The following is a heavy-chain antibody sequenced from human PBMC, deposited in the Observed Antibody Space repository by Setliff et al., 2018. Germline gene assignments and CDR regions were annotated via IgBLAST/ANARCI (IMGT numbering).Heavy chain of an antibody. CDR2: IYYSGST. J-gene: IGHJ4*02. CDR1: GGSISSGGYY. CDR3: ARERVLRFLRGFDY. D-gene: IGHD3-3*01. Sequence: SETLSLTCTVPGGSISSGGYYWSWIRQHPGKGLEWIGYIYYSGSTYYNPSLKSRVTISVDTSKNQFSLKLSSVTAADTAVYYCARERVLRFLRGFDYWGQGTLVTVSS. V-gene: IGHV4-31*03.